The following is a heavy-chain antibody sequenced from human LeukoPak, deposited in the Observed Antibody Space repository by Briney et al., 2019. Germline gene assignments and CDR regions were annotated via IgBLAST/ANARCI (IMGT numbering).Heavy chain of an antibody. D-gene: IGHD4-23*01. CDR2: MKEDGNEK. V-gene: IGHV3-7*01. CDR1: GFMFSSNT. CDR3: VRDRGYSTFDY. Sequence: PGGSLRLSCVVSGFMFSSNTMTWVRQAPGKGLEWVANMKEDGNEKHYVDSVKGRFTISRDNAKNSLDLQMNSLRVDDTAVYYCVRDRGYSTFDYWGQGTLVIVSS. J-gene: IGHJ4*02.